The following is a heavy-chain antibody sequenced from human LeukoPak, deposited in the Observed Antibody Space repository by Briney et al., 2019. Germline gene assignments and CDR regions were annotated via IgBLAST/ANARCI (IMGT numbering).Heavy chain of an antibody. CDR2: VYYSGTA. J-gene: IGHJ4*02. D-gene: IGHD1-20*01. CDR1: GRSMRSYY. V-gene: IGHV4-59*08. Sequence: SETLSLTCTVCGRSMRSYYWRWIRQPPGKGLELIGYVYYSGTANYNPSLESRVTILVDTSKNQFSLNLSSVTAADTAVYYCARTITCWYYSDYWGQGTLVSVSS. CDR3: ARTITCWYYSDY.